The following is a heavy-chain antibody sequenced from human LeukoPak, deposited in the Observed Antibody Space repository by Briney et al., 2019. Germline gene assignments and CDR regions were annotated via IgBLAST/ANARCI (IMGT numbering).Heavy chain of an antibody. D-gene: IGHD1-26*01. V-gene: IGHV1-46*01. Sequence: ASVKVSCKASGNTFTSYYMHWVRQAPGQGLEWMGIINPSGGSTSYAQKFQGRVTMTRDMSTNTVYMEMSRLRSEDTAMYYCARAGVGATDYWGQGTLVTVSS. CDR1: GNTFTSYY. J-gene: IGHJ4*02. CDR2: INPSGGST. CDR3: ARAGVGATDY.